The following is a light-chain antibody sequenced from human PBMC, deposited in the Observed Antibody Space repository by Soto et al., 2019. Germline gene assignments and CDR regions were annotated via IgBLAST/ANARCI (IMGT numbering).Light chain of an antibody. J-gene: IGLJ1*01. Sequence: QSALTQPASVSGSPGQSITISCTGTSSDVGGYNYVSWYQHHPGKAPKLLIYDVSNRPSGVSNRFSGSKSDNTASLTISGLQPEDEADHYCSSYTTSNTRQIVFGTGTKVTVL. CDR3: SSYTTSNTRQIV. V-gene: IGLV2-14*03. CDR2: DVS. CDR1: SSDVGGYNY.